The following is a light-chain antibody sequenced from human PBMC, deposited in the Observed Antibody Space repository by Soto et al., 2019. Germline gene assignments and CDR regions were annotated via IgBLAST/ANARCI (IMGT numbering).Light chain of an antibody. CDR3: QQYNSYPST. CDR1: QRISTW. V-gene: IGKV1-5*01. J-gene: IGKJ2*01. Sequence: DIQMTQSPSTVSASVGDGVTITCRASQRISTWLAWYQQKPGKAPKLLIYDASTLESGVPSGFSGSGSGTEFTLTISSLQPDDVATYYCQQYNSYPSTFGQGTKLEIK. CDR2: DAS.